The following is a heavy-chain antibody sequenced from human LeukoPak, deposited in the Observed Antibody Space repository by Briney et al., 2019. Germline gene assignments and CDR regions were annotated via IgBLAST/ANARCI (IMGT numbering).Heavy chain of an antibody. CDR2: INHSGST. Sequence: SETLSLTCAVYGGSFSGYYWTWIRQPPGKGLEWIGEINHSGSTNYNPSLKSRVTISVDTSKNQFSLKLSSVTAADTAVYYCARRPVRGYSGPSGAYYYYYYMDVWGKGTTVTVSS. V-gene: IGHV4-34*01. CDR3: ARRPVRGYSGPSGAYYYYYYMDV. D-gene: IGHD5-12*01. J-gene: IGHJ6*03. CDR1: GGSFSGYY.